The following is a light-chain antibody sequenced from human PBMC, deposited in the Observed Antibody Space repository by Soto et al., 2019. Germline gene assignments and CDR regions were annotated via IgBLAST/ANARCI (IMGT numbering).Light chain of an antibody. CDR1: QSVSNNY. CDR3: HQRQSWPRT. CDR2: GAS. Sequence: EIVLTQSPCTLSLSPGERATLSCRASQSVSNNYLAWYQQKPGQAPRLLIYGASNRATGTPDRFSGSGSGTDFTLTISDVQPEDFALYYCHQRQSWPRTFGQGTKVDIK. J-gene: IGKJ1*01. V-gene: IGKV3-20*01.